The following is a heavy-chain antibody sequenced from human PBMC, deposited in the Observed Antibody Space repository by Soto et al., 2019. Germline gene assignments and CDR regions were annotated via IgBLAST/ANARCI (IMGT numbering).Heavy chain of an antibody. D-gene: IGHD3-10*01. Sequence: QVQLVESGGGVVQPGRSLRLSCAASGFTFSSYGMHWVRQAPGKGLEWVAVISDDGSNKYYADSVKGRFTISRDNSKNTLYLQMNSLRAEDTAVYYCAPWFGAFDYWGQGTVVTVSS. CDR1: GFTFSSYG. J-gene: IGHJ4*02. CDR2: ISDDGSNK. CDR3: APWFGAFDY. V-gene: IGHV3-30*03.